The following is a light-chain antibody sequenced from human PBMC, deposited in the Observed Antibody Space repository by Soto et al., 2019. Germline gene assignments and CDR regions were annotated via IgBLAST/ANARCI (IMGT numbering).Light chain of an antibody. CDR3: QQRSKWPLT. J-gene: IGKJ4*01. CDR2: GVS. V-gene: IGKV3-11*01. Sequence: EILLTQSSATLSLSPGERATLSCGASQSVTSNALAWYQQKPGQAPRLLIYGVSSRATGIPDRFSGSGSGTDFTLTISSLEPEDFAVYYCQQRSKWPLTFGGGTKVDIK. CDR1: QSVTSN.